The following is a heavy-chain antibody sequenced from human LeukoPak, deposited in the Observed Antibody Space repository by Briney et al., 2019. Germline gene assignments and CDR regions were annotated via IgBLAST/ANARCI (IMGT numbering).Heavy chain of an antibody. CDR3: AKSRSGSANWALQIFDN. V-gene: IGHV3-23*01. J-gene: IGHJ4*02. CDR1: GFTFNNYA. D-gene: IGHD1-1*01. Sequence: GGSLRLSCAASGFTFNNYAMSWVRQAPGKGLEWVSGSSFNGGTTYYADYVKGRFIISRDNSNNTLFVQMNSLRAEDTAVYYCAKSRSGSANWALQIFDNWGQGALVTVSS. CDR2: SSFNGGTT.